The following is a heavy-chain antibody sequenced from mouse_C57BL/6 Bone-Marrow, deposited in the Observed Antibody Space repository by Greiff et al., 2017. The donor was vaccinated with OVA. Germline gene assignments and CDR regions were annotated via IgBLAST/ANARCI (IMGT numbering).Heavy chain of an antibody. CDR1: GYTFTSYG. J-gene: IGHJ1*03. CDR2: IYPRSGNT. V-gene: IGHV1-81*01. Sequence: VKVVESGAELARPGASVKLSCKASGYTFTSYGISWVKQRTGQGLEWIGEIYPRSGNTYYNEKFKGKATLTADKSSSTAYMELRSLTSEDSAVYFCARGGDGYYWYFDVWGTGTTVTVSS. D-gene: IGHD2-3*01. CDR3: ARGGDGYYWYFDV.